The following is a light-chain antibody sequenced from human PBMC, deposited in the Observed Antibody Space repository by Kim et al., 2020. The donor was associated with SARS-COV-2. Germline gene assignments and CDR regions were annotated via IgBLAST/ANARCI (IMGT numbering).Light chain of an antibody. CDR2: QDS. J-gene: IGLJ1*01. CDR3: QAWDSSTYV. V-gene: IGLV3-1*01. Sequence: SYELTQPPSVSVSPGQTASITCPGDKLGDKYACWYQQKPGQSPVLVIYQDSKRPSGIPERFSGSNSGNTATRTISGTQAMDEADYYCQAWDSSTYVFGTG. CDR1: KLGDKY.